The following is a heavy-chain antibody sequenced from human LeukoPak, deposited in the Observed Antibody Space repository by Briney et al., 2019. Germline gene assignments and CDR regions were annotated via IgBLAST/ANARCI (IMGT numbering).Heavy chain of an antibody. J-gene: IGHJ4*02. D-gene: IGHD1-1*01. Sequence: GGSLRLSCAASGFTFSSYWMTWVRQAPGKGLEWVASIRDDGSAKYYMDSVKGRFTISRDDAKNSLSLQMRYMRVEDTATYYCARIQLYHGDFDSWGQGTLVTVSS. CDR1: GFTFSSYW. V-gene: IGHV3-7*01. CDR2: IRDDGSAK. CDR3: ARIQLYHGDFDS.